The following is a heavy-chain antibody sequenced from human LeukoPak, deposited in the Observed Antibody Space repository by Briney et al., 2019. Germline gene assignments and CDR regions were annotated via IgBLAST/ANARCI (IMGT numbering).Heavy chain of an antibody. CDR1: GFTVSSNY. CDR3: ARDGLSGSYNYYYYYGMDV. Sequence: SGGSLRLSCAASGFTVSSNYMSWVRQAPGKGLEWVSVIYSGGSTYYADSVKGRFTISRDNSKNTLYLQMNSLRAENTAVYYCARDGLSGSYNYYYYYGMDVWGQGTTVTVSS. J-gene: IGHJ6*02. D-gene: IGHD1-26*01. V-gene: IGHV3-66*01. CDR2: IYSGGST.